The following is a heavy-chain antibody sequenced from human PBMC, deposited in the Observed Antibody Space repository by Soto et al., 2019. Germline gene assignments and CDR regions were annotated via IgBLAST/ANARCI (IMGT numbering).Heavy chain of an antibody. V-gene: IGHV3-7*01. CDR2: IKQDGSEK. CDR1: GFTFSSYW. D-gene: IGHD3-3*01. Sequence: GGSLRLSCAASGFTFSSYWMSWVRQAPGKGLEWVANIKQDGSEKYYVDSVKGRFTISRDNAKNSLYLQMNSLRAEDTAVYYCARDTGPPTIFGVVLPVVYYYYGMDVWGQGTTVTVSS. J-gene: IGHJ6*02. CDR3: ARDTGPPTIFGVVLPVVYYYYGMDV.